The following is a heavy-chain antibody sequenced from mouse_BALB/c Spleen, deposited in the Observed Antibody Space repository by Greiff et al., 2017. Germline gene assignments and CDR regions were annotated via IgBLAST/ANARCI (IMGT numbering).Heavy chain of an antibody. CDR3: NAARATSWFAY. Sequence: DVQLQESGAELVRSGASVKLSCTASGFNIKDYYMHWVKQRPEQGLEWIGWIDPENGDTEYAPKFQGKATMTADTSSNTAYLQLSSLTSEDTAVYYCNAARATSWFAYWGQGTLVTVSA. CDR2: IDPENGDT. J-gene: IGHJ3*01. V-gene: IGHV14-4*02. D-gene: IGHD3-1*01. CDR1: GFNIKDYY.